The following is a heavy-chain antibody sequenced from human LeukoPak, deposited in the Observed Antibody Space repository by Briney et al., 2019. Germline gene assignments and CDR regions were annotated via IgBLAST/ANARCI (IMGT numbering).Heavy chain of an antibody. J-gene: IGHJ5*02. CDR3: ARHRPGERRFDP. Sequence: SQTLSLTCTVSGGSISVGGYYWSWIRQHPGKGLEWIGNMYHGGSTYYNPSLKSRVTISVDTSKNQFSLKLSSVTAADTAVYYCARHRPGERRFDPWGQGTLVTVSS. CDR1: GGSISVGGYY. V-gene: IGHV4-30-4*01. D-gene: IGHD3-16*01. CDR2: MYHGGST.